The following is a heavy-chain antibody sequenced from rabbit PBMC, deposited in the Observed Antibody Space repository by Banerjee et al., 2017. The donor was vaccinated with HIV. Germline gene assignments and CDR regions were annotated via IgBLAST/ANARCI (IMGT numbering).Heavy chain of an antibody. CDR3: ARDLAGVLGWNFNL. CDR2: INTSSGNT. J-gene: IGHJ4*01. V-gene: IGHV1S40*01. D-gene: IGHD4-1*01. CDR1: GFSFSYKYV. Sequence: QSLEESGGDLVKPEGSLTLTCTASGFSFSYKYVMCWVRQAHGKGLEWIACINTSSGNTYYARWAKDRFPISKTSSTTVTLQMTSLPAADTASYFCARDLAGVLGWNFNLWGPGTLVTVS.